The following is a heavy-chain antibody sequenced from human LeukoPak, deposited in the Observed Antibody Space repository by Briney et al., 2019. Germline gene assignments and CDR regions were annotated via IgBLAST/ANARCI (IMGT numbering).Heavy chain of an antibody. J-gene: IGHJ3*01. V-gene: IGHV3-30*18. CDR3: AKDLSVVGAHDSFDV. D-gene: IGHD1-26*01. Sequence: GGSLRLSCAASGFSFSSYGMHWVRQAPGKGLEWLTVISYDGNTIYYADSVKGRFTISRDNSKNTLYLQMNSLRIEDTAVYYCAKDLSVVGAHDSFDVWGQGRMVTVSS. CDR1: GFSFSSYG. CDR2: ISYDGNTI.